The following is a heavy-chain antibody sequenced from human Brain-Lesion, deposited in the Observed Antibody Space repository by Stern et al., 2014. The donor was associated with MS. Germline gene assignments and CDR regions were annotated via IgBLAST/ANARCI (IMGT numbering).Heavy chain of an antibody. D-gene: IGHD3-3*01. J-gene: IGHJ4*02. Sequence: VQLEESGPGLVKPSQTLSLTCTVSGGAVSSGDRYWSWIRQHPEKGLEWIGYISYSGTTYYNPSLESRVTISMDRSKNQFSLKLRSVTAADTAVYYCARVTEFLRFFYPDYWGQGIRVTVSS. CDR1: GGAVSSGDRY. CDR2: ISYSGTT. CDR3: ARVTEFLRFFYPDY. V-gene: IGHV4-31*03.